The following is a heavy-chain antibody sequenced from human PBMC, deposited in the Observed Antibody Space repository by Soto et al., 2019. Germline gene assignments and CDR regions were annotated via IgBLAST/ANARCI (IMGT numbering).Heavy chain of an antibody. CDR1: GFTFSSYG. Sequence: PGGSLRLSCAASGFTFSSYGMHWVRQAPGKGLEWVAVTSYDGSKKYYGDSVKGRFTISRDNSKNTLYLQMNSLRAEDTAVYYCAKDTGRAGSFDYWGQGTLVTVSS. CDR3: AKDTGRAGSFDY. D-gene: IGHD1-1*01. V-gene: IGHV3-30*18. CDR2: TSYDGSKK. J-gene: IGHJ4*02.